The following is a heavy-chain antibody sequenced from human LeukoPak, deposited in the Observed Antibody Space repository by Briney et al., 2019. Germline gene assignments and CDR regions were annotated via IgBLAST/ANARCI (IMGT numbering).Heavy chain of an antibody. CDR1: GFTFSSYW. Sequence: GGSLRLSCAASGFTFSSYWMSWVRQAPGKGLEWVANIKQDGSEKYYVDSVKGRFTISTDNAKNSLYLQMNSLRAEDTAVYYCARELTFGQYPYAFDIWGQGTMVTVSS. CDR3: ARELTFGQYPYAFDI. D-gene: IGHD3-10*01. CDR2: IKQDGSEK. V-gene: IGHV3-7*01. J-gene: IGHJ3*02.